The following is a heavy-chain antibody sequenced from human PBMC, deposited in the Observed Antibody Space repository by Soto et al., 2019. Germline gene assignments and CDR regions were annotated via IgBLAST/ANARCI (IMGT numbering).Heavy chain of an antibody. J-gene: IGHJ4*02. CDR3: ARGYCSGVICYLYYLDY. CDR1: GDSINNYY. Sequence: QVQLQESGPGLVKPSETLSLNCTVSGDSINNYYWNWLRQPPGKGLEWIGYITYIGSNKYNPTLESRDTISVDTSKNQFSLRLCSVTAADTAVYFCARGYCSGVICYLYYLDYWGQGTLVTVSS. D-gene: IGHD2-15*01. V-gene: IGHV4-59*01. CDR2: ITYIGSN.